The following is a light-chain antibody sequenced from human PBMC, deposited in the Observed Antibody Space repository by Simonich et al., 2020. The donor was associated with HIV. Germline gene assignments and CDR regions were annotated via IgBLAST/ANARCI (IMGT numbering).Light chain of an antibody. CDR2: DVT. CDR1: SSDVGGYHY. J-gene: IGLJ3*02. Sequence: QSALTQPASVSGSPGQSITISCTGTSSDVGGYHYVSWYQQHPGKAPKLMIYDVTQRPSGVPDRFSGSKSGNTASLTISGLQAEDEADYYCSSYTNISTLVFGGGTKLTVL. V-gene: IGLV2-14*01. CDR3: SSYTNISTLV.